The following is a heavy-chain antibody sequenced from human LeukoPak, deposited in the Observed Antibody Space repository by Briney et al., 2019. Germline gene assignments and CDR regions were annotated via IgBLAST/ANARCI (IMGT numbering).Heavy chain of an antibody. D-gene: IGHD2/OR15-2a*01. V-gene: IGHV1-18*01. CDR3: ATGSVNKKYYGDAFDI. CDR1: GYTFTSYG. CDR2: ISAYNGNT. Sequence: ASVKVSCKASGYTFTSYGISWVRQAPGQGLEWMGWISAYNGNTNYAQKLQGRVTMTTDTSTSTAYMELRSLRSDDTAVYYCATGSVNKKYYGDAFDIWGQGTMVTVSS. J-gene: IGHJ3*02.